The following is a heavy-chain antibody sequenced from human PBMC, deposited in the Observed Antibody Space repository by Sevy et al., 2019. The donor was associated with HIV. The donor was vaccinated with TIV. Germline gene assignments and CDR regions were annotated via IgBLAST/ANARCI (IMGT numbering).Heavy chain of an antibody. CDR2: ISYSRNYI. V-gene: IGHV3-21*01. Sequence: GGSRRLSCTASGFSFSSYMMNWVRQAPGKGREWVASISYSRNYIYYANSLKGRFTISRDNAKNSVFLQMNSLRPEDTAVYYCARPYGSGSWEAFDVWGQGTMVTVSS. D-gene: IGHD3-10*01. CDR3: ARPYGSGSWEAFDV. J-gene: IGHJ3*01. CDR1: GFSFSSYM.